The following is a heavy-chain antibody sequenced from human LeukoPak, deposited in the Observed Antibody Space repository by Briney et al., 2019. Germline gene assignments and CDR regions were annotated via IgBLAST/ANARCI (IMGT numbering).Heavy chain of an antibody. D-gene: IGHD3-3*01. CDR1: GFSLSTYF. V-gene: IGHV3-11*04. CDR2: ITNSGRST. J-gene: IGHJ4*02. CDR3: AREASGYYHVFDS. Sequence: SGGSLRLSCEASGFSLSTYFISWVRPAPGKGLEWVSYITNSGRSTKYADAVKGRFTISRDNTKQSVYLEMTDLRAEDTAVYYCAREASGYYHVFDSWGQGTLVTVSS.